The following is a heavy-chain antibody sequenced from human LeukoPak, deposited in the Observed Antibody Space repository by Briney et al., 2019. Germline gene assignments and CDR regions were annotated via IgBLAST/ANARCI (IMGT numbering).Heavy chain of an antibody. Sequence: ASVKVSCKASGYTFTSYGISWVRQAPGQGLEWMGWISAYNGNTNYAQKFQGRVTMTRDTSISTAYMELRSLRSDDTAVYYCARARDSGVYYAYYFDYWGQGTLVTVSS. V-gene: IGHV1-18*01. CDR3: ARARDSGVYYAYYFDY. CDR1: GYTFTSYG. CDR2: ISAYNGNT. D-gene: IGHD3-22*01. J-gene: IGHJ4*02.